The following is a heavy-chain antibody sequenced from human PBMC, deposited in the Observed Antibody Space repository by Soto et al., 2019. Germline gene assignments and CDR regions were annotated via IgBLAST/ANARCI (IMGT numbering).Heavy chain of an antibody. J-gene: IGHJ4*02. CDR1: GFTFGDYA. Sequence: EVQLVDSGGGLVQPGRSLRLSCTGSGFTFGDYAMSWVRRAPGKGLEWVSAISGSGGSTYYADSVKGRLTISRDNFKNTLYLQMNSLRAEDTAVYYCAKGWDSTGYSHKNWGQGILVTVSS. CDR3: AKGWDSTGYSHKN. D-gene: IGHD3-22*01. CDR2: ISGSGGST. V-gene: IGHV3-23*04.